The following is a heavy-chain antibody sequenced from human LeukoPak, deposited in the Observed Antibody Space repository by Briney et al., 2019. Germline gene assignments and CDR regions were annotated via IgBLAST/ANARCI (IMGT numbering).Heavy chain of an antibody. J-gene: IGHJ4*02. Sequence: PGGSLRLSCAASGFTFSDYYMSWIRQAPGKGLEWVSYISSSGSTIYYADSVKGRFTISRDNSKNTLYLQMNSLRAEDTAVYYCAKGEKTRPFGGVIDYWGQGTLVTVSS. CDR2: ISSSGSTI. V-gene: IGHV3-11*01. CDR1: GFTFSDYY. CDR3: AKGEKTRPFGGVIDY. D-gene: IGHD3-16*02.